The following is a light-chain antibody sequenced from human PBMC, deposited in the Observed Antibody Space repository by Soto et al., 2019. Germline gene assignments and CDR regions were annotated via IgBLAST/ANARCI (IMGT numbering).Light chain of an antibody. CDR1: SSNIGSNY. Sequence: LTQPPPAPGTPGQRVTISFSGSSSNIGSNYVYWYQQLPGTAPKLLIYRNNQRPSGVPDRFSGSKSGTSASLAISGLRSEDEADYYCAAWDDSLSGPVFGGGTKVTVL. J-gene: IGLJ3*02. V-gene: IGLV1-47*01. CDR2: RNN. CDR3: AAWDDSLSGPV.